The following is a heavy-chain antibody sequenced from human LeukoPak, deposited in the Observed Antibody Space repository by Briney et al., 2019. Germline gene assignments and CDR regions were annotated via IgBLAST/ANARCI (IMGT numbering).Heavy chain of an antibody. Sequence: GGSLRLSCAASGFAFSTYAMHWVRQAPGKGLEWVAVISFDGSTKYYADSVKGRFTIPRDNSKNTLYLQMNGLRTEDTAMYYCTRRGGGYEFDYWGQGTLVTVSS. CDR3: TRRGGGYEFDY. V-gene: IGHV3-30-3*01. CDR1: GFAFSTYA. J-gene: IGHJ4*02. D-gene: IGHD5-12*01. CDR2: ISFDGSTK.